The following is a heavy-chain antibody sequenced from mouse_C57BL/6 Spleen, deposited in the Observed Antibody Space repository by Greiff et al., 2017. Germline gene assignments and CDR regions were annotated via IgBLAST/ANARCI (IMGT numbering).Heavy chain of an antibody. CDR1: GYTFTSYW. Sequence: QVQLQQPGTELVKPGASVKLSCKASGYTFTSYWMHWVKQRPGQGLEWIGNINPSNGGTNYNEKFKSKATLTVDKSSSTVYMQLSSLTSEDSAVYYCARDYGSRGYWYFDVWGTGTTVTVSS. CDR2: INPSNGGT. D-gene: IGHD1-1*01. J-gene: IGHJ1*03. V-gene: IGHV1-53*01. CDR3: ARDYGSRGYWYFDV.